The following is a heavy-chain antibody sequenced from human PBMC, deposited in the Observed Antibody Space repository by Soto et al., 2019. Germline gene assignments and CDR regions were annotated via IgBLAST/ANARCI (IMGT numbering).Heavy chain of an antibody. V-gene: IGHV1-69*04. D-gene: IGHD5-12*01. CDR3: VRDSPIGSTYSGYDGIDY. CDR2: IIPLLDIT. Sequence: SVKVSCKASGGTFSNDIITWVRQAPGQGLEWMGRIIPLLDITNYAQKFQGRATITADKSTSTAYMELNSLRSEDTAVYYCVRDSPIGSTYSGYDGIDYWGQGTLVTVSS. J-gene: IGHJ4*02. CDR1: GGTFSNDI.